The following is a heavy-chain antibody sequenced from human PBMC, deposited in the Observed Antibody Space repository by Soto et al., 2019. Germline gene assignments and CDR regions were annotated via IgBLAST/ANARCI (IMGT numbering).Heavy chain of an antibody. V-gene: IGHV1-18*01. Sequence: SVKVSCKASGYTFTSYGISWVRQAPGQGLEWMGWISAYNGNTNYAQKLQGRVTMTTDTSTSTAYMELRSLRSDDTDVYYCATDALGAYYGSWFDHWRQGTLATVSP. CDR1: GYTFTSYG. CDR3: ATDALGAYYGSWFDH. J-gene: IGHJ5*02. CDR2: ISAYNGNT. D-gene: IGHD3-10*01.